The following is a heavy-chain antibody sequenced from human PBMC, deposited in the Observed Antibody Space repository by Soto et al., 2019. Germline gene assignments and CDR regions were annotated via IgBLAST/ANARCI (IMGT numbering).Heavy chain of an antibody. CDR1: GFTFSSYW. D-gene: IGHD5-12*01. CDR3: AREMATTRGYYYYYGMDV. J-gene: IGHJ6*02. Sequence: GGSLRLSCAASGFTFSSYWMSWVRQAPGKGLEWVANIKQDGSEKYYVDSVKGRFTISRDNAKNSLYLQTNSLRAEDTAVYYCAREMATTRGYYYYYGMDVWGQGTTVTVSS. CDR2: IKQDGSEK. V-gene: IGHV3-7*01.